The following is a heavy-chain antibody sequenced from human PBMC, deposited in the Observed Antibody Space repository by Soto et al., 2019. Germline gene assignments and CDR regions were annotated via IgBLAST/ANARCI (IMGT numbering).Heavy chain of an antibody. V-gene: IGHV1-8*01. CDR3: ARWASGYYARFDY. Sequence: QVQLVQSGAEVKKSGASVKVSCKASGYTFTSHDINWVRQATGQGLEWMGWMNPNSGNTGYAQKFQGSVTTTRNTSISTASMELRSLRSEDTAVYYCARWASGYYARFDYWGPGTLVTVSS. J-gene: IGHJ4*02. CDR1: GYTFTSHD. D-gene: IGHD4-17*01. CDR2: MNPNSGNT.